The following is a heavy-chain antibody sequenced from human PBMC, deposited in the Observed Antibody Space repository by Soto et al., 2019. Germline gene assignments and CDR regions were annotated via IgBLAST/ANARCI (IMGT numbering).Heavy chain of an antibody. J-gene: IGHJ5*02. CDR1: GGSISSGDYY. D-gene: IGHD2-15*01. CDR2: IYYSGST. Sequence: TLSLTCTVSGGSISSGDYYWSWIRQPPGKGLEWIGYIYYSGSTYYNPSLKSRVTISVDTSKNQFSLKLSSVTAADTAVYYCARVGCSGGSGYSPHLDIWFDPCGQGSLV. CDR3: ARVGCSGGSGYSPHLDIWFDP. V-gene: IGHV4-30-4*01.